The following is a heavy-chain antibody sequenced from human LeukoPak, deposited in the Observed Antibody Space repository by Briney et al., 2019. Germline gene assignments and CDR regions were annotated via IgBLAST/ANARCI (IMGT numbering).Heavy chain of an antibody. D-gene: IGHD3-22*01. CDR1: GGSISSYY. CDR3: ARDLGDYYDSSGYCNWFDP. Sequence: SETLSLTCTVSGGSISSYYWSWIRQPAGKGLEWIGRIYTSGSTNYNPSLKSRVTMSVDTSKNQFSLMLSSVTAADTAVYYCARDLGDYYDSSGYCNWFDPWGQGTLVTVSS. J-gene: IGHJ5*02. CDR2: IYTSGST. V-gene: IGHV4-4*07.